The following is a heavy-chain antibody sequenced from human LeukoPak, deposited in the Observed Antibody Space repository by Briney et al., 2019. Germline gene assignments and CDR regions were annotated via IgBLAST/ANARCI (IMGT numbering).Heavy chain of an antibody. V-gene: IGHV1-69*05. Sequence: VASVKVSCKASGGTFSSYAISWVRQAPGQGLEWMGGIIPIFGTANYAQKFQGRVTITTDESTSTAYMELSSLRSEDTAVYYCARTVSSGWDVESFDYWGQGTLVTVSS. J-gene: IGHJ4*02. D-gene: IGHD6-19*01. CDR3: ARTVSSGWDVESFDY. CDR2: IIPIFGTA. CDR1: GGTFSSYA.